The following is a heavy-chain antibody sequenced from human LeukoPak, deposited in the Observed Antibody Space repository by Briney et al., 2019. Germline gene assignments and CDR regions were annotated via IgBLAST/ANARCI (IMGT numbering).Heavy chain of an antibody. J-gene: IGHJ4*02. CDR3: ASLTPSYYDSSGYYNQPFDY. CDR1: GGSISSSSYY. CDR2: IYYSGST. Sequence: SETLSLTCTVSGGSISSSSYYWGWLRQPPGKGLEWIGSIYYSGSTYYNPSLKSRVTISVDTSKNQFSLKLSSVTAADTAVYYCASLTPSYYDSSGYYNQPFDYWGQGTLVTVSS. V-gene: IGHV4-39*01. D-gene: IGHD3-22*01.